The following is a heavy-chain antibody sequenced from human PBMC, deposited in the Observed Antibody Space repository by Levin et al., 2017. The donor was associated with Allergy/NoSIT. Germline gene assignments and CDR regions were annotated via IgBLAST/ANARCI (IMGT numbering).Heavy chain of an antibody. J-gene: IGHJ6*02. CDR1: GGSFSGYY. V-gene: IGHV4-34*01. Sequence: SETLSLTCAVYGGSFSGYYWSWIRQPPGKGLEWIGEINHSGSTNYNPSLKSRVTISVDTSKNQFSLKLSSVTAADTAVYYCARAGDSSIAANYGMDVWGQGTTVTVSS. D-gene: IGHD6-6*01. CDR3: ARAGDSSIAANYGMDV. CDR2: INHSGST.